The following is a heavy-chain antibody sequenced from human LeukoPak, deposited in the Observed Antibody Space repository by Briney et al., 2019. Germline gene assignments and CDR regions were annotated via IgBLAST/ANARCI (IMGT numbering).Heavy chain of an antibody. D-gene: IGHD5-12*01. J-gene: IGHJ4*02. CDR1: GFTFSSYA. CDR2: ISYDGSNK. CDR3: ARSAEGGYSGYDSYYFDY. Sequence: GGSLRLSCAASGFTFSSYAMHWVRQAPGKGLEWVAVISYDGSNKYYADSVKGRFTISRDNSKNTLYLQMKSLRAEDTAVYYCARSAEGGYSGYDSYYFDYWGQGTLVTVSS. V-gene: IGHV3-30*04.